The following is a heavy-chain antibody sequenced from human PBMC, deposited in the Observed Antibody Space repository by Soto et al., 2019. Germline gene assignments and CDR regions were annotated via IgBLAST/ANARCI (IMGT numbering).Heavy chain of an antibody. V-gene: IGHV4-31*03. J-gene: IGHJ6*02. CDR1: GGAISSGGYY. D-gene: IGHD3-16*01. Sequence: QVQLQESGPGLVKPSQTLSLTCTVSGGAISSGGYYWSWIRQHPGKGLEWIGYIYYSGSTYYNPFIKSRVTVSVDTSKNQFSLKLSSVTAADTAVYSCARDSDDVSDYYYGMDVWGQGTTVTVSS. CDR2: IYYSGST. CDR3: ARDSDDVSDYYYGMDV.